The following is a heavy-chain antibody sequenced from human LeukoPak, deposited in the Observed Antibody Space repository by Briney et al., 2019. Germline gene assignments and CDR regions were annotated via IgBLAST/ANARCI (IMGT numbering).Heavy chain of an antibody. D-gene: IGHD1-26*01. CDR3: AKDLGGSYYPFLGNYFDY. V-gene: IGHV3-30*18. CDR2: ISYDGSNK. CDR1: GFTFSSYG. Sequence: GGSLRLSCAASGFTFSSYGMHWVRQAPGKGQEWVAVISYDGSNKYYADSVKGRFTISRDNSKNTLYLQMNSLRAEDTAVYYCAKDLGGSYYPFLGNYFDYWGQGTLVTVSS. J-gene: IGHJ4*02.